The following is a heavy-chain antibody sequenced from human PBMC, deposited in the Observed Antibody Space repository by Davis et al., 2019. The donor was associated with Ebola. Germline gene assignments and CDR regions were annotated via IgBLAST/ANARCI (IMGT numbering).Heavy chain of an antibody. V-gene: IGHV3-30*02. J-gene: IGHJ5*02. CDR3: AKGNYDSSGYWGYWFDP. D-gene: IGHD3-22*01. CDR2: IRYDGRNK. CDR1: GFTFSSYG. Sequence: GESLKISCAASGFTFSSYGMHWVRQAPGKGLEWVAFIRYDGRNKYYADSVKGRFTISRDNSEDTLFLQMNSLRVEDTAMYYCAKGNYDSSGYWGYWFDPWGQGTLVTVSS.